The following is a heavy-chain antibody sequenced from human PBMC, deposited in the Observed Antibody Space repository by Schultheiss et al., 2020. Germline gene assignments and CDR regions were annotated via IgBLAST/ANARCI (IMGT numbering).Heavy chain of an antibody. CDR1: GFTFSSYG. J-gene: IGHJ2*01. V-gene: IGHV3-33*03. D-gene: IGHD4-17*01. Sequence: GESLKISCAASGFTFSSYGMHWVRQAPGKGLEWVAVIWYDGSNKYYADSVKGRFTISRDNAKNSLYLQMNSLRAEDTALYYCAKVATVTLRGGYWYFDLWGRGTLVTVS. CDR2: IWYDGSNK. CDR3: AKVATVTLRGGYWYFDL.